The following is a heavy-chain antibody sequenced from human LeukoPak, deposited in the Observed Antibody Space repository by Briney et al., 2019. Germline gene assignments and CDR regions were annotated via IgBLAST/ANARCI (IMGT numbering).Heavy chain of an antibody. CDR3: ARGPDTIFGVVIRLGWFDP. CDR1: GGSISSYY. Sequence: SETLSLTCTVSGGSISSYYWSWIRQPAGKGLEWIGRIYTSGSTNYNPSLKSRVPMSVDTSKNQFSLKLSSVTAADTAVYYCARGPDTIFGVVIRLGWFDPWGQGTLVTVSS. V-gene: IGHV4-4*07. J-gene: IGHJ5*02. CDR2: IYTSGST. D-gene: IGHD3-3*01.